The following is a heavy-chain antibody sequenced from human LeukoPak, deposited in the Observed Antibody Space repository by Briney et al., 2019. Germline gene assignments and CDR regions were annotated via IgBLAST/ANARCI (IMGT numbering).Heavy chain of an antibody. CDR1: GFTFSGYW. Sequence: GGSLRLSCAASGFTFSGYWMHWVRQAPGKGLLWISRINSDGYSITYADSVKGRFTISRDNAKNTLYLQMNSLIAEDAAVYFCARAGYSSEFDSWGQGTLVTVSS. D-gene: IGHD6-19*01. CDR3: ARAGYSSEFDS. J-gene: IGHJ5*01. CDR2: INSDGYSI. V-gene: IGHV3-74*03.